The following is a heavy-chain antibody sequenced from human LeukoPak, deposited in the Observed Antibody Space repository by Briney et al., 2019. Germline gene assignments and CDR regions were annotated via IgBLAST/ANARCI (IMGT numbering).Heavy chain of an antibody. J-gene: IGHJ4*02. CDR1: GGSITNSYW. CDR3: ARAGGRDFHFDS. V-gene: IGHV4-4*02. CDR2: IYYSGST. Sequence: SETLSLTCAVSGGSITNSYWWTWVRQSPGKGLEWAGEIYYSGSTNYNPSLKSRVTMSVDKSKNQFSLKLSSVTAADTAFYFCARAGGRDFHFDSWGQGTLVTVSS. D-gene: IGHD5-12*01.